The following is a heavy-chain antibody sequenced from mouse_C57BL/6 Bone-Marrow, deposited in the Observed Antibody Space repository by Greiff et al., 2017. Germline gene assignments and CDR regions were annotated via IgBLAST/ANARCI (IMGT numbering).Heavy chain of an antibody. CDR3: ARWGTVVAD. D-gene: IGHD1-1*01. V-gene: IGHV1-52*01. CDR1: GYTFTSYW. J-gene: IGHJ2*01. Sequence: QLPGAELVRPGSSVKLSCKASGYTFTSYWMHWVKQRPIQGLEWIGNIDPSDSETHYNQKFKDKATLTVDKSSSTAYMQLSSLTSEDSAVYYCARWGTVVADWGQGTTLTVSS. CDR2: IDPSDSET.